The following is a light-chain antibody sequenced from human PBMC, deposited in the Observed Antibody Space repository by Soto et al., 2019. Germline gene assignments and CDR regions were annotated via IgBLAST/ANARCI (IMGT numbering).Light chain of an antibody. Sequence: QSALTQPASVSGPPGQSISISCTGTSSDIGAYDYVSWYQQYPGRVPKLLIHEVTNRPSGVSDRFSGSKSGNTASLTISGLQTEDEADYYCSSHAGSSAFYVFGTGTKVTVL. CDR3: SSHAGSSAFYV. CDR2: EVT. CDR1: SSDIGAYDY. J-gene: IGLJ1*01. V-gene: IGLV2-14*01.